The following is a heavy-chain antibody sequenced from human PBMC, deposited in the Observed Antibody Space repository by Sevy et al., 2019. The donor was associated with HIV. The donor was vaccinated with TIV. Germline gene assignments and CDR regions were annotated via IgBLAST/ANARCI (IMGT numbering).Heavy chain of an antibody. D-gene: IGHD2-8*01. CDR3: ARVVDYCTNGVCYKRAYYYYYMDV. Sequence: ASVKVSCKASGYTFTSYGISWVRQAPGQGLEWMGWISAYNGNTNYAQTLQGRVTMTTDTSTSTAYMELRSLRSDDTAVYYCARVVDYCTNGVCYKRAYYYYYMDVWGKGTTVTVSS. V-gene: IGHV1-18*04. CDR2: ISAYNGNT. CDR1: GYTFTSYG. J-gene: IGHJ6*03.